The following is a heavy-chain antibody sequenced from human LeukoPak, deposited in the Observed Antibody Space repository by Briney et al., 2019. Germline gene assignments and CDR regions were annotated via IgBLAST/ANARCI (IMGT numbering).Heavy chain of an antibody. CDR2: IIPIFGTA. Sequence: ASVKVSCKASGGTFSSYAISWVRQAPGQGLEWMGGIIPIFGTANYAQKFQGRVTITADESTSTAYMELSSLRSEDTAVYYCARGGDEYYIRPTVDYWGQGTLVTVSS. V-gene: IGHV1-69*13. J-gene: IGHJ4*02. CDR3: ARGGDEYYIRPTVDY. CDR1: GGTFSSYA. D-gene: IGHD3-10*01.